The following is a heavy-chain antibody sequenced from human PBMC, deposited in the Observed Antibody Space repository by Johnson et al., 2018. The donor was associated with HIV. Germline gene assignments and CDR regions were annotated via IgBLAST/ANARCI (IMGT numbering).Heavy chain of an antibody. D-gene: IGHD1-26*01. Sequence: VQVVESGGGVAQPGRSLRLSCAASGFTFSDYGLHWVRQAPGEGLEWVAAIGTAGDTYYPGSVKGRFTISRENAKNSLYLQMNSLRAEDTAVYYCASQYSGSYNGWKLFDIWGQGTMVIVSS. J-gene: IGHJ3*02. CDR2: IGTAGDT. CDR1: GFTFSDYG. CDR3: ASQYSGSYNGWKLFDI. V-gene: IGHV3-13*01.